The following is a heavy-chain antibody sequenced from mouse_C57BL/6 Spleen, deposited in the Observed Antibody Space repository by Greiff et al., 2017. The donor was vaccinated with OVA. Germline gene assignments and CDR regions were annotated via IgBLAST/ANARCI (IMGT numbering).Heavy chain of an antibody. J-gene: IGHJ2*01. V-gene: IGHV1-63*01. Sequence: VKLQESGAELVRPGTSVKMFCKASGYTFTNYWIGWAKQRPGHGLEWIGDIYPGGGYTNYNEKFKGKATLTAYKSSSTAYMQFSSLTSEDSAIYYCASIYDGYFFDYWGQGTTLTVSS. CDR3: ASIYDGYFFDY. CDR2: IYPGGGYT. D-gene: IGHD2-3*01. CDR1: GYTFTNYW.